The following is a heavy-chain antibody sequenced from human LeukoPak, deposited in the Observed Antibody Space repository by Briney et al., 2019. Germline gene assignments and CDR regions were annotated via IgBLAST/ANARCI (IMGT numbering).Heavy chain of an antibody. CDR2: IIPTYGTA. J-gene: IGHJ4*02. V-gene: IGHV1-69*05. CDR3: ARVGGVDYYDSSGYYYPFDY. Sequence: ASVKVSCKASGGTFSSYAISWVRQAPGQGLEWMGGIIPTYGTANYAQKFQGRITITTDESTSTAYMELSSLRSEDTAVYYRARVGGVDYYDSSGYYYPFDYWGQGTLVTVSS. D-gene: IGHD3-22*01. CDR1: GGTFSSYA.